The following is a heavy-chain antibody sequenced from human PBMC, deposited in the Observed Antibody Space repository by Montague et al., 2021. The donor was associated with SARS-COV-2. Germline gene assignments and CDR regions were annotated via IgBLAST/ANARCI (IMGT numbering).Heavy chain of an antibody. CDR1: GGSISSGGYS. V-gene: IGHV4-30-2*01. CDR3: ARGLGTPYYCGGGSCYSSDWFDP. Sequence: TLSLTCAVSGGSISSGGYSWSWIRQPPGKGLEWIGYIYHSGSTYYNPSLKSRVTISVDRSKNQFSLKLSSVTAADTAVYYCARGLGTPYYCGGGSCYSSDWFDPWGQGTLVTVSS. CDR2: IYHSGST. J-gene: IGHJ5*02. D-gene: IGHD2-15*01.